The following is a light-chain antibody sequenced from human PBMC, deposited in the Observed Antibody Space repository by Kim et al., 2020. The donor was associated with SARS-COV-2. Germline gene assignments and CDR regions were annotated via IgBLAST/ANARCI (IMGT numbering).Light chain of an antibody. CDR3: NSRDSSGNHYV. Sequence: SSELTQDPAVSVALGQTVRITFQGDSLRSYYASWYQQKTGQAPVLVIYGKNNRPSGIPDRFSGSSSGNTASLTITGAQAEDEADYYCNSRDSSGNHYVFG. CDR1: SLRSYY. J-gene: IGLJ1*01. CDR2: GKN. V-gene: IGLV3-19*01.